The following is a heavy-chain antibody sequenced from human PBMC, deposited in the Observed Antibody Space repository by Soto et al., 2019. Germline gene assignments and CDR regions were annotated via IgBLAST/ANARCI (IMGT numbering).Heavy chain of an antibody. CDR1: GTIFSSYT. D-gene: IGHD3-16*01. V-gene: IGHV1-69*02. J-gene: IGHJ6*02. Sequence: QVQLVQSGAEVKKPGSSVRVSCKASGTIFSSYTISWVRQAPGQGLEWMGRIIPILGETKSAQKFQDRVTLTADKSTNTAYMELNSLRLEDTDVYYCARCLGGRMDEWYQGTTVTVSS. CDR3: ARCLGGRMDE. CDR2: IIPILGET.